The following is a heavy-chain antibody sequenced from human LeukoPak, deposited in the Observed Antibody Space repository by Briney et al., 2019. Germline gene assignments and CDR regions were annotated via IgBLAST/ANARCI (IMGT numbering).Heavy chain of an antibody. V-gene: IGHV3-21*04. Sequence: GGSLRLSCAASGFTFSSYSMNWLRQAPGKGLEWVSSISSSSSYIYYADSVKGRFTISRDNAKTSLYLQINSLRAEDTAVYYCAKVGPVLGYCSGGSCYLGGGYFDYWGQGTLVTVSS. CDR2: ISSSSSYI. CDR3: AKVGPVLGYCSGGSCYLGGGYFDY. CDR1: GFTFSSYS. J-gene: IGHJ4*02. D-gene: IGHD2-15*01.